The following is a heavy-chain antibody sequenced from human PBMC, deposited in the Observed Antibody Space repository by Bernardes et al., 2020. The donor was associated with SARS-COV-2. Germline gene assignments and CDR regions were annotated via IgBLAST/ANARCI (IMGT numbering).Heavy chain of an antibody. CDR1: GGSFSGYY. J-gene: IGHJ4*02. Sequence: SETLSLTCAVYGGSFSGYYWSWIRQPPGKRLEWIGEINHSGSTNYNPSLKSRVTISVDTSKNQFSLKLSSVTAADTAVYYCARLSGSYYLHFDYWGQGTLVTVSS. CDR3: ARLSGSYYLHFDY. D-gene: IGHD1-26*01. CDR2: INHSGST. V-gene: IGHV4-34*01.